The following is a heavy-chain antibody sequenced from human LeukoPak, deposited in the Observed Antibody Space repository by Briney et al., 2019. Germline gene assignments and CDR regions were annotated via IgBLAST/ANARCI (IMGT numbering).Heavy chain of an antibody. J-gene: IGHJ4*02. D-gene: IGHD1-1*01. CDR3: ARDLELERNRWNYFES. V-gene: IGHV4-59*01. CDR2: IDYSGIT. Sequence: SETLSLTCTVSGGSISGSFWSWIRQPPGKGLEWLGCIDYSGITQYNPSLKSRVTISVDTSKQQFSLKLSSVTAADTAVYYCARDLELERNRWNYFESWGQGTLVTVSS. CDR1: GGSISGSF.